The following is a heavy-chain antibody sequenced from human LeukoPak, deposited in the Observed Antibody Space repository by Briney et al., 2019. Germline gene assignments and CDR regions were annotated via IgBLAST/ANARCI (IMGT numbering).Heavy chain of an antibody. D-gene: IGHD4-17*01. CDR1: GASISSYF. J-gene: IGHJ4*02. CDR2: IYYGGNT. CDR3: ARTVRGDYVDF. Sequence: SETLSLTCTVGGASISSYFWSWIRQPPGRGLEWVAYIYYGGNTRYNPSLKSRVTISEDTSNSQFSLRLNSVTAADTAVYYCARTVRGDYVDFWGQGTLVTVSS. V-gene: IGHV4-59*01.